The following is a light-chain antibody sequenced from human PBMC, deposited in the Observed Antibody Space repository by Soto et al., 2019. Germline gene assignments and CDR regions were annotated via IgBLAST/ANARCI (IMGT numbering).Light chain of an antibody. V-gene: IGLV2-8*01. CDR3: SSYVGSNIYV. CDR1: SSDVGRYDY. CDR2: GVT. Sequence: QSALTQPPSASGSPGRSVTFSCTGTSSDVGRYDYVSWYQQHPGKAPKLLIYGVTRRPSGVPDRFSGSKSGNTASLTVSGLQAEDEAYYYCSSYVGSNIYVFGTGTKVTV. J-gene: IGLJ1*01.